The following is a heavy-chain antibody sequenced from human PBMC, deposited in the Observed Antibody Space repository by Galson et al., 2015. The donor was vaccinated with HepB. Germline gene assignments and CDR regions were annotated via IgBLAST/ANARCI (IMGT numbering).Heavy chain of an antibody. J-gene: IGHJ4*02. CDR1: GFTFSTYS. V-gene: IGHV3-48*01. Sequence: SLRLSCAASGFTFSTYSMNWARQAPGKGLEWVSYISSSGTIYYADSVKGRFTISRDNAKNSLYLQMNSLRAEDTAVYYCAKELGRLGPYFDYWGQGTLVTVSS. D-gene: IGHD1-1*01. CDR3: AKELGRLGPYFDY. CDR2: ISSSGTI.